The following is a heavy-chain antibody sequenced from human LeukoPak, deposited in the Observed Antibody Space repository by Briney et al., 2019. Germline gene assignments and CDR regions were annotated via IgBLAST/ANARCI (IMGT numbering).Heavy chain of an antibody. CDR1: GYTFTGYY. D-gene: IGHD3-22*01. J-gene: IGHJ6*03. Sequence: ASVKVSCKASGYTFTGYYMHWVRQAPGQGLEWMGRINPNSGGTNYAQKFQGRVTMTRDTSISTAYMELSRLRSDDTAVYCCARGNGYYYDSSGYSYYYYYMDVWGKGTTVTVSS. V-gene: IGHV1-2*06. CDR2: INPNSGGT. CDR3: ARGNGYYYDSSGYSYYYYYMDV.